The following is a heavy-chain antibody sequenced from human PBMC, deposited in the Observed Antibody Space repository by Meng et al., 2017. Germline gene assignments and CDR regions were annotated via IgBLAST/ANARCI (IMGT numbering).Heavy chain of an antibody. CDR1: GGSFSGYY. D-gene: IGHD6-6*01. CDR3: ARRRGGSSDWFDP. CDR2: INHSGST. Sequence: QMQLQQVVAGLLKPSEPLSLACAVLGGSFSGYYGCWIRQPPGKGLELIGEINHSGSTNYNPSLKSRVTISVDTSKNQFSLKLSSVTAADTAVYYCARRRGGSSDWFDPWGQGTLVTVSS. V-gene: IGHV4-34*01. J-gene: IGHJ5*02.